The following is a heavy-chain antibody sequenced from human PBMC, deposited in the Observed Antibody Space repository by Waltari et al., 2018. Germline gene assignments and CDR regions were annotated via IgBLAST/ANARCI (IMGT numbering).Heavy chain of an antibody. V-gene: IGHV4-38-2*01. CDR3: AVLGGGGTYCSGGSCYPRQFDY. D-gene: IGHD2-15*01. CDR1: GYSISSGYY. Sequence: QVQLQESGPGLVKPSETLSLTCAVSGYSISSGYYWGWIRQPPGKGLEWIGSIYPCGGTAQPPPLKSRGPLAVDTSKTQFPLRRGVGTPADTAGYDWAVLGGGGTYCSGGSCYPRQFDYWGQGTLVTVSS. J-gene: IGHJ4*02. CDR2: IYPCGGT.